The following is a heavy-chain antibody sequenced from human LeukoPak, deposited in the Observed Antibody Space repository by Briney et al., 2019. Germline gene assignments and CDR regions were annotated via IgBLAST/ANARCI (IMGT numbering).Heavy chain of an antibody. Sequence: GGSLRLSCAASGFTFSSYAMSWVRQAPGKGLEWVSAISGSGGSTYYADSVKGRFTISRDNSKNTLYLQMNSLRAEDTAVYYCAKDHASSSWFPKPFDYWGQGTLVTVSS. CDR1: GFTFSSYA. J-gene: IGHJ4*02. CDR2: ISGSGGST. CDR3: AKDHASSSWFPKPFDY. D-gene: IGHD6-13*01. V-gene: IGHV3-23*01.